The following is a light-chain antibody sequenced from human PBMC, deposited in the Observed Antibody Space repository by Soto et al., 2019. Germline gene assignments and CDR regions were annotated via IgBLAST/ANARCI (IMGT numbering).Light chain of an antibody. J-gene: IGLJ3*02. V-gene: IGLV1-40*01. Sequence: QSVLTQPPSVSGAPGQRVTISCTGSSSNIGAGYDVHWYQQLPGTAPKLLISGNSNRPSGVPDRFSGSKSGTSASLAITGLHAEYEADYCRRSYACSLSGWVFGGGTKLTVL. CDR1: SSNIGAGYD. CDR2: GNS. CDR3: RSYACSLSGWV.